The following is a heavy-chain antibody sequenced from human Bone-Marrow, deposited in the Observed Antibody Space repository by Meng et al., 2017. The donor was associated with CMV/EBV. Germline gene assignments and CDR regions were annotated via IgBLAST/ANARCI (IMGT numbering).Heavy chain of an antibody. CDR2: ISTHNGNT. CDR1: GYTFISSG. D-gene: IGHD6-6*01. J-gene: IGHJ4*02. Sequence: ASVKVSCKASGYTFISSGIHWVRQAPGQGLEWVGWISTHNGNTNYAKRFQDRITLTTNTSTATAYMELRSLRSDDTAVYYCARESLAARPQYYFDYWGQGTLVTVSS. CDR3: ARESLAARPQYYFDY. V-gene: IGHV1-18*01.